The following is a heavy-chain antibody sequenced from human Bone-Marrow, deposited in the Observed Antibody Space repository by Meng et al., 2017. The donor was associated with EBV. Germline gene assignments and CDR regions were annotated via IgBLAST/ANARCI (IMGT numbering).Heavy chain of an antibody. J-gene: IGHJ4*02. Sequence: EVPPVGSGGALVQPGGSLGLSCAASGFTFSNYWMHWVRQAPGKGLMWVSRLNEDGATTTYADSVKGRFTISRDNAKNTLYLHMSSLRADDTAVYYCSRDLVGSDDYWGQGTLVTVSS. CDR3: SRDLVGSDDY. CDR1: GFTFSNYW. D-gene: IGHD2-8*02. V-gene: IGHV3-74*01. CDR2: LNEDGATT.